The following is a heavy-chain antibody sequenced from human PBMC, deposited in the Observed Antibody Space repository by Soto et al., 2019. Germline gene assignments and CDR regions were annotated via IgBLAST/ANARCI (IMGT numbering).Heavy chain of an antibody. J-gene: IGHJ4*02. CDR2: IIPIFGTA. CDR3: VRAQTYYYDCSGHYPDAFDC. Sequence: ASVKVSCKASGGTFRSYAISWVRQAPGQGLEWMGGIIPIFGTANYAQKFQGRVTITADESTSTAYMELSSLRSEDTAVYYCVRAQTYYYDCSGHYPDAFDCWGQGTLVTVSS. D-gene: IGHD3-22*01. V-gene: IGHV1-69*13. CDR1: GGTFRSYA.